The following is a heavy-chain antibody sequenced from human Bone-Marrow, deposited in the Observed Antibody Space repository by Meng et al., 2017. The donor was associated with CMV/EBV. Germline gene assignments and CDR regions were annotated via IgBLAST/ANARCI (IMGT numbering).Heavy chain of an antibody. CDR1: GYSFNNFW. CDR3: ARGRGYCISNNCYDFDY. V-gene: IGHV5-51*01. Sequence: GESLKISCKASGYSFNNFWIAWVRQMPGKGLEWMGMIYPGDSNIKYRPSFQGQVTISADKSISTAYFHWSSLEASDTAMYYCARGRGYCISNNCYDFDYWGQGTLVTVS. CDR2: IYPGDSNI. J-gene: IGHJ4*02. D-gene: IGHD2-2*01.